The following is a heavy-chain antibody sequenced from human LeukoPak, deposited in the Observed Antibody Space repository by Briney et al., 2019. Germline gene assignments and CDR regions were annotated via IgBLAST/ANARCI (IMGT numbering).Heavy chain of an antibody. CDR3: AKKTVTWSPTY. V-gene: IGHV3-23*01. Sequence: GSLRLSCAASGFTFSSFAMTWVRQAPGKGLEWVSAISGSGGSTNYADSVKGRFTTSRDNAKNTLYLQMNSLRAEDTAVYYCAKKTVTWSPTYWGQGTLVTVSS. J-gene: IGHJ4*02. CDR1: GFTFSSFA. CDR2: ISGSGGST. D-gene: IGHD4-17*01.